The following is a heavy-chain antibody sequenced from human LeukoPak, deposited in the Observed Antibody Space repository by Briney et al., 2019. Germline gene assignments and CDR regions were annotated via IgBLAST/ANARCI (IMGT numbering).Heavy chain of an antibody. D-gene: IGHD3-22*01. CDR2: IYYSGST. CDR3: ARVPDSSGYYYYFDY. V-gene: IGHV4-59*01. Sequence: SETLSLTCTVSGGSISSYYWSWIRQPPGKGLEWIGYIYYSGSTNYKPSLKSRLTILVDTSKNQFSLKLSSVTAADTAVYYCARVPDSSGYYYYFDYWGQGTLVTVSS. J-gene: IGHJ4*02. CDR1: GGSISSYY.